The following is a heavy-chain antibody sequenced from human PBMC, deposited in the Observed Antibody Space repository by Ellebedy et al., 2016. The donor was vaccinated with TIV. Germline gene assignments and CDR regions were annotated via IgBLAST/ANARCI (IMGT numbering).Heavy chain of an antibody. CDR2: TSASGDST. CDR1: GFNFNKCA. V-gene: IGHV3-23*01. J-gene: IGHJ6*02. CDR3: ARFMVRGDYYYGMDV. D-gene: IGHD3-10*01. Sequence: GESLKISXAASGFNFNKCAMSWVRQAPGKGLEWVSATSASGDSTYYADSVKGRFTISRDNSKSTLYLQMNSLRAEDTAVYYCARFMVRGDYYYGMDVWGQGTTVTVSS.